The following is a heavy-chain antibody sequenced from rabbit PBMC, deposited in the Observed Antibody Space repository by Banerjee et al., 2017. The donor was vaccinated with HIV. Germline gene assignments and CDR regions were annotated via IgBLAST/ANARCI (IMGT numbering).Heavy chain of an antibody. CDR3: TRERAGAFDP. Sequence: QSLEESGGDLVKPGGTLTLTCKASGFSFSSNYYMCWVRQAPGKGLEWIGCIYTGSGSTYYASWAKGRFTVPKTSSTTVTLQMTSLTAADTATYFCTRERAGAFDPWGPGTLVTVS. CDR1: GFSFSSNYY. J-gene: IGHJ2*01. D-gene: IGHD4-1*01. V-gene: IGHV1S40*01. CDR2: IYTGSGST.